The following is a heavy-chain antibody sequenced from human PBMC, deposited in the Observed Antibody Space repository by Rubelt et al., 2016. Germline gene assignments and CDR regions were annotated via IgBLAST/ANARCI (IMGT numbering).Heavy chain of an antibody. V-gene: IGHV3-30*03. Sequence: GFTFSSYDMHWVRQAPGKGLEWVALISYDGSNKYYADSVKGRFTISRDKSKNTLYLQMNSLRAEDTAVYYCARGGGVVVVPASTYFYYWGQGTLVTVSS. CDR2: ISYDGSNK. CDR3: ARGGGVVVVPASTYFYY. J-gene: IGHJ4*02. CDR1: GFTFSSYD. D-gene: IGHD2-2*01.